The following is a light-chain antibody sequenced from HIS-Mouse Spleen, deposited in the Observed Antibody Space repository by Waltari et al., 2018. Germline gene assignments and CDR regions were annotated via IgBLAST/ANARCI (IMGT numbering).Light chain of an antibody. CDR2: EVS. V-gene: IGLV2-14*01. Sequence: QSALTQPASVSGSPGQSITISCTGTSSDVGGYNYVSWYQQHPGKAPKLMIYEVSNRPSGVSNRFSGSKSCNTASLTISGLQAEDEADYYCSSYTSSSPYVVFDGGTKLTVL. J-gene: IGLJ2*01. CDR1: SSDVGGYNY. CDR3: SSYTSSSPYVV.